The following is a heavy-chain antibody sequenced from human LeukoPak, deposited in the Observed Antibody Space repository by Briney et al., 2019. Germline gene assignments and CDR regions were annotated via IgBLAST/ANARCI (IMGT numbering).Heavy chain of an antibody. D-gene: IGHD3-22*01. Sequence: GESLKISRKASGNRFTTYWNARVRQMPGKGLEGRGVIYPGDSDNRYSPFFQGQVTISADKSISTAYQQWNSRKASDTAMYHCARLTYYDNSGYLWGQGTLVTVSS. J-gene: IGHJ4*02. CDR1: GNRFTTYW. CDR2: IYPGDSDN. CDR3: ARLTYYDNSGYL. V-gene: IGHV5-51*01.